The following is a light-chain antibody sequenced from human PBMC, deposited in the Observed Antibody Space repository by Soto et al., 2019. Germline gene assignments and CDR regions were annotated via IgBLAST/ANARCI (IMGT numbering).Light chain of an antibody. J-gene: IGKJ1*01. CDR1: VLYSSNNKNY. CDR3: QQYYSTPRT. Sequence: VLYSSNNKNYLAWYQQKPGQPHKLLIYWASTRESGVPDRFSGSGSGTDFTLTISSLQAEDVAVYYCQQYYSTPRTFGQGTKVEIK. V-gene: IGKV4-1*01. CDR2: WAS.